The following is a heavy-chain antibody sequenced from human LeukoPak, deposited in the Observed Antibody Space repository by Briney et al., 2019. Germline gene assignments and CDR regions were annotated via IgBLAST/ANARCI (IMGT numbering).Heavy chain of an antibody. D-gene: IGHD4-17*01. J-gene: IGHJ5*02. Sequence: PSETLSLTCTVSGGSISSYYWGCIRQPPGKGLDWIGSIFYSGSTYYKSSLKSRVTISVDTSKNQFSLKLSSVTAADTAVYYCARLGDYGDLEWFDPWGQGTLVTVSS. CDR3: ARLGDYGDLEWFDP. V-gene: IGHV4-39*01. CDR1: GGSISSYY. CDR2: IFYSGST.